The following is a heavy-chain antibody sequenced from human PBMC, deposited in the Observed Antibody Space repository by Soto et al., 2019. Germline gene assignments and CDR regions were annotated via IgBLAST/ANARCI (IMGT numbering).Heavy chain of an antibody. V-gene: IGHV4-31*03. CDR3: ARVYYYDSSGYYAFGFDY. CDR2: IYYSGST. J-gene: IGHJ4*02. Sequence: QVQLQESGPGLVKPSQTLSLTCTVSGGSISSGGYYWSWIRQHPGKGLDGIVYIYYSGSTYYNPSLKSRVTISVDTSKNQFSRKLSSVTDANEAVYYCARVYYYDSSGYYAFGFDYWGQGTLVTVSS. CDR1: GGSISSGGYY. D-gene: IGHD3-22*01.